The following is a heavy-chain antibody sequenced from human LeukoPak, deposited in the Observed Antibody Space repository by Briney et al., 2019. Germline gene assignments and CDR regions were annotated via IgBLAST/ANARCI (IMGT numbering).Heavy chain of an antibody. J-gene: IGHJ6*03. V-gene: IGHV1-2*02. CDR2: INPNSGGT. D-gene: IGHD2-2*01. CDR3: ARVGMVLAAMGYYYMDV. Sequence: GASVKVSCKASGYTFAGYYMHWVRQAPGQGLEWMGWINPNSGGTNYAQKFQGKVTMTRDTSISTAYMELSRLRSDDTAVYSCARVGMVLAAMGYYYMDVWGKGTTVTVSS. CDR1: GYTFAGYY.